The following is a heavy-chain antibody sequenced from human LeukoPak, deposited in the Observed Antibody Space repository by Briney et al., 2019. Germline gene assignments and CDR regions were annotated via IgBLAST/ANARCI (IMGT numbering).Heavy chain of an antibody. J-gene: IGHJ4*02. Sequence: GGSLRLSCVVSGIPFSDYYMNWIRQAPGKGLEWISYVSSSSSYTDYADSVKGRFTISRDNAKSALYLQLNSLRLEDTAVYYCAAGTAADFWGQGTLVTVSS. CDR1: GIPFSDYY. V-gene: IGHV3-11*03. D-gene: IGHD6-13*01. CDR2: VSSSSSYT. CDR3: AAGTAADF.